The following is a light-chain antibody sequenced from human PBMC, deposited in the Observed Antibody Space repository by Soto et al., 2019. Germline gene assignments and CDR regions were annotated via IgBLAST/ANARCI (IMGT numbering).Light chain of an antibody. CDR2: GVS. Sequence: EIVMTQSPATLSVSPGETATLSCRASQSVAGNLAWYQQKPGQPPRLLIYGVSTRATGVPARFSGSVSETDFSLTISSLQIEDFALYYCQQSNNWPPLTFGGGTKVEIK. V-gene: IGKV3-15*01. J-gene: IGKJ4*01. CDR3: QQSNNWPPLT. CDR1: QSVAGN.